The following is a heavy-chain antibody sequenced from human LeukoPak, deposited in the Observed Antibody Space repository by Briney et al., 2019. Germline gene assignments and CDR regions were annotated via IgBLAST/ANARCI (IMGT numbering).Heavy chain of an antibody. CDR2: ISYDGSNK. Sequence: PGGSLRLSCAASGFTFSSYAMHWVRQAPGKGLEWVAVISYDGSNKYYADSVKGRFTISRDNSKNTLYLQMNSLRAEDTAVYYGAREGLMVYASYYYYGMDVWGQGTTVTVSS. V-gene: IGHV3-30-3*01. CDR3: AREGLMVYASYYYYGMDV. CDR1: GFTFSSYA. D-gene: IGHD2-8*01. J-gene: IGHJ6*02.